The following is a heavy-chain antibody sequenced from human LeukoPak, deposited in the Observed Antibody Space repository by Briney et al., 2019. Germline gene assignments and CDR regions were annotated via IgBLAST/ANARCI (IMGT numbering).Heavy chain of an antibody. CDR3: ARDRGNTIFGVVIQADNWFDP. CDR2: ISAYNGNT. J-gene: IGHJ5*02. Sequence: GASVKVSCKASGYTFTSYGISWVRQAPGQGLEWMGWISAYNGNTNYAQKLQGRVTMTTDTSTSTAYMELRSLRSDDTAVYYCARDRGNTIFGVVIQADNWFDPWGQGTLVTVSS. V-gene: IGHV1-18*01. CDR1: GYTFTSYG. D-gene: IGHD3-3*01.